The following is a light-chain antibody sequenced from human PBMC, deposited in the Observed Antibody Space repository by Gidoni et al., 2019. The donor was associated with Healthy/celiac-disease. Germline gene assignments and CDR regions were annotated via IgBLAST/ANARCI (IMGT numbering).Light chain of an antibody. CDR1: QSISSY. J-gene: IGKJ2*01. V-gene: IGKV1-39*01. CDR2: AAS. Sequence: DIQMTQSPSSLSASVGDRVTITCRASQSISSYLNWYQQKPGKAPKLLSYAASSLQSGVPSRFSGSGSGTDFTLTISSLQPEDFATYYCQQSYSTPHMYTFGQGTKLEIK. CDR3: QQSYSTPHMYT.